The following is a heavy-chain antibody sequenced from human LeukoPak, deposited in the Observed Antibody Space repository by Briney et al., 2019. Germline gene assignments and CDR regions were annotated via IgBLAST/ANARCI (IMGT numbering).Heavy chain of an antibody. D-gene: IGHD3-22*01. CDR2: IIPIFGTA. V-gene: IGHV1-69*05. CDR3: ARPSSGYYFDYYYYMDV. Sequence: SVKVSFKASGCTFSSYAISWVRQAPGQGLEWMGGIIPIFGTANNAQKFQARVRITTDESTSTAYMELSSLRSEDTAVYYCARPSSGYYFDYYYYMDVWGKGTTVTVSS. J-gene: IGHJ6*03. CDR1: GCTFSSYA.